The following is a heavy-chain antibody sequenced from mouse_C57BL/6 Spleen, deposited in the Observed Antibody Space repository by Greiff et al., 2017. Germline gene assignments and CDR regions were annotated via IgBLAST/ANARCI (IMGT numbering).Heavy chain of an antibody. CDR3: AIGDSNYAMDY. V-gene: IGHV1-19*01. Sequence: VQLKESGPVLVKPGASVKMSCKASGYTFTDYYMNWVKQSHGKSLEWIGVINPYNGGTSYNQKFKGKATLTVDKSSSTAYMELNSLTSEDSAVYYCAIGDSNYAMDYWGQGTSVTVSS. D-gene: IGHD2-5*01. CDR2: INPYNGGT. CDR1: GYTFTDYY. J-gene: IGHJ4*01.